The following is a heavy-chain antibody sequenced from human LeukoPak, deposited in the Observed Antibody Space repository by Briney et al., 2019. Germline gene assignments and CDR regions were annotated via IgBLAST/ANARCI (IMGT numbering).Heavy chain of an antibody. CDR3: ARDTGASANY. J-gene: IGHJ4*02. D-gene: IGHD4/OR15-4a*01. CDR1: GFTFRSFG. Sequence: GMSLRLSCAASGFTFRSFGMHWVRQAPGKGLEWVAVIWYDGSQRYYADSVTGRFTISRDNSRNTLYLRMNSLRAEDTAVYYCARDTGASANYWGQGTLVIVSS. CDR2: IWYDGSQR. V-gene: IGHV3-33*01.